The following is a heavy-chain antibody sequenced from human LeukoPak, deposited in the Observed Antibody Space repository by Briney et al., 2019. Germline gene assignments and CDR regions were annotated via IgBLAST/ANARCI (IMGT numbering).Heavy chain of an antibody. V-gene: IGHV3-11*04. D-gene: IGHD4-17*01. CDR1: GFTFSDYY. CDR2: ISNSGSTI. J-gene: IGHJ6*03. Sequence: KSGGSLRLSCAASGFTFSDYYMSWIRQAPGKRLEWVSYISNSGSTIYYADSVEGRFTISRDNAKNSLYLQMNSLRAEDTAIYYCARGPYGDYVYYYYMDVWGKGTTVTVSS. CDR3: ARGPYGDYVYYYYMDV.